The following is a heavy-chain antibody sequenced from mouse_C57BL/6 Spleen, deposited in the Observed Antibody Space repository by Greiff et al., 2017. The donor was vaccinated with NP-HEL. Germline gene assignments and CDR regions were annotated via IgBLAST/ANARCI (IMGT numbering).Heavy chain of an antibody. Sequence: QVHVKQPGAELVRPGTSVKLSCKASGYTFTSYWMHWVKQRPGQGLEWIGVIDPSDSYTNYNQKFKGTATLTVDTSSSTAYMQLSSLTSEDSAVYYCARKLRYAMDYWGQGTSVTVSS. CDR2: IDPSDSYT. CDR1: GYTFTSYW. CDR3: ARKLRYAMDY. V-gene: IGHV1-59*01. D-gene: IGHD1-1*01. J-gene: IGHJ4*01.